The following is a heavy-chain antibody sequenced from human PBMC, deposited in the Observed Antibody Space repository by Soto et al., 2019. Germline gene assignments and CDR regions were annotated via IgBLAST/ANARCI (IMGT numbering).Heavy chain of an antibody. J-gene: IGHJ4*02. D-gene: IGHD3-3*01. V-gene: IGHV4-59*01. CDR3: ARVDNFWSGYHY. CDR2: IYYSGST. CDR1: GGSISSYY. Sequence: SETQSLTCTVSGGSISSYYWSRIRQPPGKGLEWIWYIYYSGSTNYNPSLKSRVTISVDTSKNQFSLKLSSVTAADTAVYYCARVDNFWSGYHYWGQGTLVTVSP.